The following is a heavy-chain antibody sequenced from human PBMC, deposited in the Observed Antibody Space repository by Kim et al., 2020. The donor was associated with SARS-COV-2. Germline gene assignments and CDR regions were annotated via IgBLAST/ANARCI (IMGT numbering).Heavy chain of an antibody. D-gene: IGHD3-10*01. CDR1: GGSFSGYY. CDR2: INHSGST. V-gene: IGHV4-34*01. J-gene: IGHJ2*01. Sequence: SETLSLTCAVYGGSFSGYYWSWIRQPPGKGLEWIGEINHSGSTNYNPSLKSRVTISVDTSKNQFSLKLSSVTAADTAVYYCARGYITMVRGVIIPDWYFDLWGRGTLVTVSS. CDR3: ARGYITMVRGVIIPDWYFDL.